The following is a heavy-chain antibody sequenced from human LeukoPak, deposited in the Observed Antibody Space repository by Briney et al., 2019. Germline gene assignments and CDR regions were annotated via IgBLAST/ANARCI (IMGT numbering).Heavy chain of an antibody. Sequence: PGGSLRLSCAASRFTFSGHYMDWVRQAPGKGLDWVGRIRDKAHGYSTDYAASVKGRFTISRDDSGNSLYLQMNSLRIEDTAFYYCVRAPSAGSWLDPWGQGTLVTVSS. V-gene: IGHV3-72*01. J-gene: IGHJ5*02. CDR1: RFTFSGHY. CDR3: VRAPSAGSWLDP. D-gene: IGHD3-10*01. CDR2: IRDKAHGYST.